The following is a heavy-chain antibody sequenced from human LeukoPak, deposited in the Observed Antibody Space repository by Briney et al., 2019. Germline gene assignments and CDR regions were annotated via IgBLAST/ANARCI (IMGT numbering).Heavy chain of an antibody. V-gene: IGHV3-23*01. Sequence: GGSLRLSCAASGFTFSSYEMNWVRQAPGKGLEWVSAISGSGGSTYYADSVKGRLTISRDNSKNTLYLQMNSLRAEDTAVYYCAKDSPLVEDVYWGQGTLVTVSS. CDR3: AKDSPLVEDVY. CDR2: ISGSGGST. CDR1: GFTFSSYE. J-gene: IGHJ4*02. D-gene: IGHD6-13*01.